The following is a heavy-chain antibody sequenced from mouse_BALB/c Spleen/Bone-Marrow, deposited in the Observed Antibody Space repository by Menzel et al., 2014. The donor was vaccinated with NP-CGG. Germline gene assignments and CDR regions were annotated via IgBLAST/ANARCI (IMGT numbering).Heavy chain of an antibody. J-gene: IGHJ2*01. Sequence: DVMLVESGGDLVKPGGSLKLSCAASGFAFSTYGMSWVRQTPDKRLEWVATISSGGSYTYYPDSVKGRFTISRDNAKNTLYPQMSSLKSEDTAMYYCARQGGYFDYWGQGTTLTVSS. CDR3: ARQGGYFDY. CDR1: GFAFSTYG. V-gene: IGHV5-6*02. CDR2: ISSGGSYT.